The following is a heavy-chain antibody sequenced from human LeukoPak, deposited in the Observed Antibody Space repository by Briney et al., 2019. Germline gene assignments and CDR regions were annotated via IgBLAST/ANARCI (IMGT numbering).Heavy chain of an antibody. CDR2: LSGNGLDT. CDR1: GFNFIDYT. J-gene: IGHJ4*02. CDR3: AKDTVRYYDFWGGDFDY. D-gene: IGHD3-3*01. V-gene: IGHV3-23*01. Sequence: GGSLRLSCAASGFNFIDYTMSWVRQAPGKGLEWVSGLSGNGLDTYYADSVKGRFTISRDNYKKTLFLNMNRPRAEDTAIYYCAKDTVRYYDFWGGDFDYWGQGALVTVSS.